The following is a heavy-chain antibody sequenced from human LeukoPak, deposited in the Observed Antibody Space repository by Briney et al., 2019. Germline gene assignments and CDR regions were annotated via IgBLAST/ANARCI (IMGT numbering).Heavy chain of an antibody. Sequence: GGSLRLSCEASGFTLSTYWMNWVRQVPGKGLDWVGNINPDGSGKRYVDSVKGRFTIARDNADNSLSLQMNSLRAEDTAVYYCASWGAGGNSWGQGTLVTVSS. CDR3: ASWGAGGNS. J-gene: IGHJ4*02. V-gene: IGHV3-7*01. CDR2: INPDGSGK. D-gene: IGHD3-16*01. CDR1: GFTLSTYW.